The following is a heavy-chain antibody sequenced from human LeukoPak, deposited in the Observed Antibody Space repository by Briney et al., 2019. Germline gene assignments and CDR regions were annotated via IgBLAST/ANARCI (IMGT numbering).Heavy chain of an antibody. CDR3: ARGPGYCGGGTRYLHFDY. V-gene: IGHV4-30-4*01. CDR1: GGSISSGDYY. CDR2: IYYSGTT. J-gene: IGHJ4*02. D-gene: IGHD2-15*01. Sequence: SQTLSLTCTVSGGSISSGDYYWSWIRRPPGKGLEWIGYIYYSGTTYNNPSLKSRVTISVDTSNNQFSLKLNSVTAADTAVYFCARGPGYCGGGTRYLHFDYWGQGTLVTVSS.